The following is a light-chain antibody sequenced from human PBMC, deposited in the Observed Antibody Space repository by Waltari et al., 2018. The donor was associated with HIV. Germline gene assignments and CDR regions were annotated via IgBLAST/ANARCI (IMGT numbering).Light chain of an antibody. CDR1: SSNIGAGYA. CDR3: QSYDSSLSGRV. Sequence: QSVLTQPPSVSVAPGQRVTISCTGSSSNIGAGYAVHWYQQLPGTAPKLLIYANSNRPAGVPDLFSGSKSATAASLAITGLQAEDEADYYCQSYDSSLSGRVFGGGTKLTVL. V-gene: IGLV1-40*01. CDR2: ANS. J-gene: IGLJ3*02.